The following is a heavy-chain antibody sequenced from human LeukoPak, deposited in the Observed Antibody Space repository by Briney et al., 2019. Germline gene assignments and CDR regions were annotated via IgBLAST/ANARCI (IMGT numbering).Heavy chain of an antibody. D-gene: IGHD3-22*01. J-gene: IGHJ4*02. CDR3: AKAFGRVVVITTELDY. Sequence: GGSLRLSCAASGFTFSSYAMSWVRQAPGKGLEWVSAISGSGGSTYYADSVKGRFTISRDNSKNTLYLQMNSLRAEDTAVYYCAKAFGRVVVITTELDYWGQGTLVTVSS. CDR1: GFTFSSYA. CDR2: ISGSGGST. V-gene: IGHV3-23*01.